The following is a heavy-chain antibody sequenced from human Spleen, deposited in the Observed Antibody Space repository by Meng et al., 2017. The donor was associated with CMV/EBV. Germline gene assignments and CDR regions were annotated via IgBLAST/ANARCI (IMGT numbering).Heavy chain of an antibody. CDR1: GYTFTSYD. D-gene: IGHD1-26*01. J-gene: IGHJ3*02. V-gene: IGHV1-18*01. CDR3: ARGLIGGIVGCLDI. CDR2: ISINNGNT. Sequence: ASVKVSCKASGYTFTSYDINWVRQATGQGLEWMGWISINNGNTKSAQKLQDRVTMTSDTSTNTAYMELRSLRSDDTAVYFCARGLIGGIVGCLDIWGQGTMVTVSS.